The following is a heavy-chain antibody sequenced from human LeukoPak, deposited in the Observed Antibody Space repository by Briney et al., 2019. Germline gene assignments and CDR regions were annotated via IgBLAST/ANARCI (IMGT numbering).Heavy chain of an antibody. CDR3: ARAYSDHILGHFDL. CDR1: GYSFPSYW. J-gene: IGHJ2*01. D-gene: IGHD4-17*01. Sequence: GESLKISCEASGYSFPSYWIGWVRPMPGKGLEGMRVIYPGDSDTRYGPSIQGQVTISADKSTSTVYLQWNSLKASDSAMYFCARAYSDHILGHFDLWGRGTLVTVSS. V-gene: IGHV5-51*01. CDR2: IYPGDSDT.